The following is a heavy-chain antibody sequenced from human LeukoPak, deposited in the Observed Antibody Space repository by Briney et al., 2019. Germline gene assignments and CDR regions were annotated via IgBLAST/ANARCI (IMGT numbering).Heavy chain of an antibody. Sequence: VSVKVSCKASGYTFAAYYMHWVRQAPGQGLEWMGWINPNSGGTNYAQKFQGRVTMTRDTSTSTAYMELSRLRSDDTAVYYCASGGVAATELLDYWGQGTLVTVSS. CDR3: ASGGVAATELLDY. D-gene: IGHD6-13*01. V-gene: IGHV1-2*02. CDR1: GYTFAAYY. J-gene: IGHJ4*02. CDR2: INPNSGGT.